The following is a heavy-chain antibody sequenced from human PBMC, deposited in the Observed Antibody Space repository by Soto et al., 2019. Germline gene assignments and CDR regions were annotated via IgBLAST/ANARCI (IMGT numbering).Heavy chain of an antibody. CDR1: GRSFSGYY. D-gene: IGHD6-6*01. Sequence: PSETQSLTSTVYGRSFSGYYWSWIRQPPGKGLEWIGEINHSGSTNYNPSLKSRVTMSVDTSKNQFSLKLSSVTAADTAVYYCARTSRFDYWGQGTLVTVSS. CDR3: ARTSRFDY. V-gene: IGHV4-34*01. J-gene: IGHJ4*02. CDR2: INHSGST.